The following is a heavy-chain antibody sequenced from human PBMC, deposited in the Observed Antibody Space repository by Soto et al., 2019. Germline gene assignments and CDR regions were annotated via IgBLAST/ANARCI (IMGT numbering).Heavy chain of an antibody. Sequence: QVLLVQSGAEMTKPGSSVKVSCQSSGGTFNTYAMNWVRQAPGQGPEWMGDISPMFGAANYAPKFQGRVTITADESTGTSYMQLSSLTSEDTALYFCAREVQVHAPAFVYWGQGTLVTVSS. CDR1: GGTFNTYA. CDR2: ISPMFGAA. J-gene: IGHJ4*02. D-gene: IGHD3-10*01. CDR3: AREVQVHAPAFVY. V-gene: IGHV1-69*19.